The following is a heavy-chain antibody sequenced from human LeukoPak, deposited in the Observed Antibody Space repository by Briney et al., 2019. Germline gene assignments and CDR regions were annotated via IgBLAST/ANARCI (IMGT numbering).Heavy chain of an antibody. CDR3: AKYEGATHLDY. CDR1: GFTFDDYA. D-gene: IGHD1-26*01. V-gene: IGHV3-9*01. J-gene: IGHJ4*02. CDR2: ISWNSGSI. Sequence: GGSLRLSCAASGFTFDDYAMHWVRQAPGKGLEWVSGISWNSGSIGYADSVKGRFTISRDNAKNTLYLQMNSLRAEDTAVYYCAKYEGATHLDYWGQGTLVTVSS.